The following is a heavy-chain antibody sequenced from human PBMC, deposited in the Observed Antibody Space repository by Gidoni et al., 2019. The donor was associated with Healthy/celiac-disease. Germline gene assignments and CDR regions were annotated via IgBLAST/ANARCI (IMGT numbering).Heavy chain of an antibody. V-gene: IGHV3-23*01. CDR2: ISGSGGST. Sequence: EVQLLESGGGLVQPGGSLRLSCAASVFTFSSYAMSWVRQAPGKGLEWVSAISGSGGSTYYADSVKGRFTISRDNSKNTLYLQMNSLRAEDTAVYYCAKSKGYSGSYYGFDYWGQGTLVTVSS. CDR3: AKSKGYSGSYYGFDY. J-gene: IGHJ4*02. CDR1: VFTFSSYA. D-gene: IGHD1-26*01.